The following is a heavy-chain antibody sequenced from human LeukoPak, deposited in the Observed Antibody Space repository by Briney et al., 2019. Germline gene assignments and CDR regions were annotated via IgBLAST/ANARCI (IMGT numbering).Heavy chain of an antibody. Sequence: TSETLSLTCTVSGDSISTYYWSWIRQPAGKGLEWIGRIYSNGDTRYNPSLRSRLTMSVDTSKNQFSLKLSSVTAADTAVYYCARAAAAAGGQYFDYWGQGILVAVSS. CDR1: GDSISTYY. CDR3: ARAAAAAGGQYFDY. V-gene: IGHV4-4*07. J-gene: IGHJ4*02. D-gene: IGHD6-13*01. CDR2: IYSNGDT.